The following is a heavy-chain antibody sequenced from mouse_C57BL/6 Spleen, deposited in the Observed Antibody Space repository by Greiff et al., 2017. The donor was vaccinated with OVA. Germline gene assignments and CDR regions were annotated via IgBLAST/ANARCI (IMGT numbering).Heavy chain of an antibody. D-gene: IGHD2-3*01. J-gene: IGHJ4*01. V-gene: IGHV5-17*01. CDR3: ARSRLIYDGYYRAMDY. Sequence: EVQLVESGGGLVKPGGSLKLSCAASGFTFSDYGMHWVRQAPEKGLEWVAYISSGSSTIYYADTVKGRFTISRDNAKNTLFLQMTSLRSEDTAMYYCARSRLIYDGYYRAMDYWGQGTSVTVSS. CDR1: GFTFSDYG. CDR2: ISSGSSTI.